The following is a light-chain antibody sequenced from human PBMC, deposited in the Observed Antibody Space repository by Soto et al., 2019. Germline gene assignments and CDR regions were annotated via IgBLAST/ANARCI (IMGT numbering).Light chain of an antibody. J-gene: IGKJ1*01. Sequence: DIQMTQSPSSLSASVGDRVTITCRASQDISSHLAWFQQKPGKAPKSLMFGASNLRSGVPSRFSGSGSGTVFTFTIRRLQPDDFATYYCQQYHLYTWTFGQGTKVEI. CDR2: GAS. CDR1: QDISSH. CDR3: QQYHLYTWT. V-gene: IGKV1-16*01.